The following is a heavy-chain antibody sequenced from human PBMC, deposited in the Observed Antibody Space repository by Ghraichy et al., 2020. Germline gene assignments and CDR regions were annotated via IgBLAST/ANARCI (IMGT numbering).Heavy chain of an antibody. Sequence: LSLTCAASGFTFSSYSLNWVRQAPGKGLEWVSSISSSSSYIYYADSVKGRFTVSRDNAKNSLYLQMNSLRAEDTAVYYCARDGVVSSGSFDYWGQGTLVTISS. CDR2: ISSSSSYI. CDR3: ARDGVVSSGSFDY. V-gene: IGHV3-21*01. CDR1: GFTFSSYS. J-gene: IGHJ4*02. D-gene: IGHD6-19*01.